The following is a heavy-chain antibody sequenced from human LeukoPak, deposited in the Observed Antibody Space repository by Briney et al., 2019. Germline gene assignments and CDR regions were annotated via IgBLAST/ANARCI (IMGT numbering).Heavy chain of an antibody. Sequence: GGSLRLSCAASGFTFSSYAMSWVRQAPGKGLEWVSAISGSGGSTYYADSVKGRFTISRDNSKNTLYLQMNSLRAVDMAVYYRAKLGSYDFWSGSPKHFDYWGQGTLVTVSS. D-gene: IGHD3-3*01. CDR3: AKLGSYDFWSGSPKHFDY. J-gene: IGHJ4*02. V-gene: IGHV3-23*01. CDR2: ISGSGGST. CDR1: GFTFSSYA.